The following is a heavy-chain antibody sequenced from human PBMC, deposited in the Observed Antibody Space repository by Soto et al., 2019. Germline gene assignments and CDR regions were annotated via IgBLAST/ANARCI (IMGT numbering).Heavy chain of an antibody. CDR1: GGTFSSYA. Sequence: QVQLVQSGAEVKKPGSSVKVSCTASGGTFSSYAISWVRQAPGQGLEWMGGIIPIFGTANYAQKFQGRVTITADESTRTAYMELSSLRSEDTAVYYCARGPLVDAAMIFDYWGQGTLVTVSS. J-gene: IGHJ4*02. CDR3: ARGPLVDAAMIFDY. V-gene: IGHV1-69*01. D-gene: IGHD5-18*01. CDR2: IIPIFGTA.